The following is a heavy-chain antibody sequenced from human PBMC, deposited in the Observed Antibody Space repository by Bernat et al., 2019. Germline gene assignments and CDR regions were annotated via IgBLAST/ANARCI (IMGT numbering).Heavy chain of an antibody. CDR3: ARDHLILPHRIDIAAALDAFDI. CDR2: INPSGGST. D-gene: IGHD6-13*01. J-gene: IGHJ3*02. V-gene: IGHV1-46*01. CDR1: GYTFTSYY. Sequence: QVQLVQSGAEVKKPGASVKVSCKASGYTFTSYYMHWVRQAPGQGLEWMGIINPSGGSTSYAQKFQGRVTMTRDTSTSTVYMELSSLRSEDTAVYYCARDHLILPHRIDIAAALDAFDIWGQVTMVTVSS.